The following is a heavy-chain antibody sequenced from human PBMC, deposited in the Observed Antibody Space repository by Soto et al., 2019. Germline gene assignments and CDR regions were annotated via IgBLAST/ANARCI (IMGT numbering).Heavy chain of an antibody. CDR2: IYYSGST. CDR1: GGSISSYY. Sequence: SETLSLTCTVSGGSISSYYWSWIRQPPGKGLEWIGYIYYSGSTNYNPSLMSRVTISVDTSKNHFSLKLSSVTAADTAVYYCARDSARAAYYDILTGYSGDYYYGMDVWGQGTVVTV. D-gene: IGHD3-9*01. V-gene: IGHV4-59*01. CDR3: ARDSARAAYYDILTGYSGDYYYGMDV. J-gene: IGHJ6*02.